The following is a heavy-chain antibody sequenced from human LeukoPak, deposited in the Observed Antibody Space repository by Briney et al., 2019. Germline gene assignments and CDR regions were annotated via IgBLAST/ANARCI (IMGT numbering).Heavy chain of an antibody. V-gene: IGHV1-2*02. J-gene: IGHJ4*02. CDR1: GYTFTGYY. D-gene: IGHD3-10*01. CDR3: AAPPRGGYYLGY. Sequence: GASVKVSCKASGYTFTGYYMHWVRQAPGQGLEWMGWINPNSGGTNYAQKVQGRVTMTRDTSISTAYMELSRLRSDDTAVYYCAAPPRGGYYLGYWGQGTLVTVSS. CDR2: INPNSGGT.